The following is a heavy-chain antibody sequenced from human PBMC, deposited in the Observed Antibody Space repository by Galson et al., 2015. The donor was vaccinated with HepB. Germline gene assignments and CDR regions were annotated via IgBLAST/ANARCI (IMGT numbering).Heavy chain of an antibody. CDR3: ARILKVDSNGWWYYLDL. Sequence: PALVKPTQTLTLTCTVSGFSLGNARMGVSWIRQPPGKALEWLAHIFSNDEESYSTSLKSRLSVSKDTSKSQVVLTMTKMDPVDTGTYYCARILKVDSNGWWYYLDLWGQGTLVTVSS. V-gene: IGHV2-26*01. D-gene: IGHD6-19*01. CDR2: IFSNDEE. J-gene: IGHJ4*02. CDR1: GFSLGNARMG.